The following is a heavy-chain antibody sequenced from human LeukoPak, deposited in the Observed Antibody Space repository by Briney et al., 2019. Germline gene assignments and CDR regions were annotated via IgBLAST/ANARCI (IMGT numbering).Heavy chain of an antibody. CDR2: ISSSSSYI. J-gene: IGHJ4*02. V-gene: IGHV3-21*01. CDR3: ARDYQVR. Sequence: GGSLRLSCTASGFTFGDYAMSWFRQAPGKGLEWVSSISSSSSYIYYADSVKGRFTISRDNAKNSLYLQMNSLRAEDTAVYYCARDYQVRWGQGTLVTVSS. D-gene: IGHD2-2*01. CDR1: GFTFGDYA.